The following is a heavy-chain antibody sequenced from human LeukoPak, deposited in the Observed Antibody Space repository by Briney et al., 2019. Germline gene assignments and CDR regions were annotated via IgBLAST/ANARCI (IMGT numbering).Heavy chain of an antibody. CDR3: TTEIKKYYYDSSGYYPFDY. J-gene: IGHJ4*02. CDR2: IKSKTDGGTT. CDR1: GFTFSNAW. D-gene: IGHD3-22*01. V-gene: IGHV3-15*01. Sequence: GGSLRLSCAASGFTFSNAWMSWVRQAPGKGLEWVGRIKSKTDGGTTDYAAPVKGRLTISRDDSKNTLYLQMNSLKTEDTAVYYCTTEIKKYYYDSSGYYPFDYWGQGTLVTVSS.